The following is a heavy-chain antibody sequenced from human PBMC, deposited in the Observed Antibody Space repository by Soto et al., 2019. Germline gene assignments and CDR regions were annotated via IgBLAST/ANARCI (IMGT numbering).Heavy chain of an antibody. D-gene: IGHD5-12*01. CDR3: TREADSGYDRVFDY. Sequence: PSQTLSLTCAISGDSVSSNSAAWNWIRQSPSRGLEWLGRTYYRSKWYNDYAVSVRSRITINPDTSKNQFSLQLNSVTPDDTAVYYCTREADSGYDRVFDYWGQGTPVTVPQ. CDR2: TYYRSKWYN. V-gene: IGHV6-1*01. J-gene: IGHJ4*02. CDR1: GDSVSSNSAA.